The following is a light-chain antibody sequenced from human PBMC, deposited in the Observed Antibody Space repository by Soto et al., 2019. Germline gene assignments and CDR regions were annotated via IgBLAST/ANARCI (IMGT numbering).Light chain of an antibody. Sequence: EIQMTQSPSSLSASVGDRITIACRSSFSFTTSLSWYQRKPGQAPKLLIHGTVNLQSDVLSRFSGSGSGTDFALTISDLQPEDVATYYCLQTYSTPRTFGKGTKV. CDR3: LQTYSTPRT. CDR1: FSFTTS. J-gene: IGKJ1*01. V-gene: IGKV1-39*01. CDR2: GTV.